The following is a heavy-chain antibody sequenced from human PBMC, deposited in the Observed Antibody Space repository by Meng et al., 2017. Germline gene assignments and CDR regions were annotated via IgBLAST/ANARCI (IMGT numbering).Heavy chain of an antibody. J-gene: IGHJ3*02. CDR3: ARAWDLGVVNHDAFDI. Sequence: GESLKISCAASGFTFSSYSMNWVRQAPGKGLEWVSSISSSSSYIYYADSVKGRFTISRDNSKNTLYLQVNSLRAEDTAVYYCARAWDLGVVNHDAFDIWGQGTMVTVSS. CDR1: GFTFSSYS. V-gene: IGHV3-21*01. D-gene: IGHD3-3*01. CDR2: ISSSSSYI.